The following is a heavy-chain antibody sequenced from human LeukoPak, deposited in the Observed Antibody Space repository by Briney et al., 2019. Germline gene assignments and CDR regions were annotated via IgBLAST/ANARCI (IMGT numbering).Heavy chain of an antibody. CDR3: AREKAVAGRPFDC. V-gene: IGHV4-34*01. Sequence: KPSETLSLTCAVYGGSFSGYYWSWIRQPPGKGLEWIGEINHSGSANYNPSLKSRVTISVDTSKNQFSLKLSSVTAADTAVYYCAREKAVAGRPFDCWGQGTLVTVSS. D-gene: IGHD6-19*01. J-gene: IGHJ4*02. CDR2: INHSGSA. CDR1: GGSFSGYY.